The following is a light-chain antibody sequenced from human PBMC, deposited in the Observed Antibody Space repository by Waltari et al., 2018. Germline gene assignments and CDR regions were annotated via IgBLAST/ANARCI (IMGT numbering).Light chain of an antibody. J-gene: IGLJ2*01. Sequence: QAVVTQEPSLTVSPGGTVTLTCGSSTGAVTGGHFPYWFQQRPGQAPRTVIYDVSKRQPGIPARFSGSLLGGKAVLTLSGAQPEDEAEYYCLLYYSGVRVFGGGTKVTVL. CDR3: LLYYSGVRV. V-gene: IGLV7-46*01. CDR2: DVS. CDR1: TGAVTGGHF.